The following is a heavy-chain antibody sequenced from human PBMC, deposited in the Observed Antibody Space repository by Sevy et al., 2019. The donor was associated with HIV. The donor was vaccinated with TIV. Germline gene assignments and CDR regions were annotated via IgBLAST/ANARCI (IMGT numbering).Heavy chain of an antibody. J-gene: IGHJ6*02. Sequence: ASVKVSCKASGYIFTDYYIHWVRQAPGQGLEWMAWINSDSGVRNYAQRFQGEVTVTRDTSLNTAYLDLSRLKSNDTAIYFCARLTTKPTSDLYGMDVWGQGTTVTV. CDR1: GYIFTDYY. CDR2: INSDSGVR. CDR3: ARLTTKPTSDLYGMDV. V-gene: IGHV1-2*02. D-gene: IGHD4-17*01.